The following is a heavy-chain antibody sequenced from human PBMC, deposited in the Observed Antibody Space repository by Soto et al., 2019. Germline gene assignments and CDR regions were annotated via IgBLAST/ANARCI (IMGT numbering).Heavy chain of an antibody. CDR2: ISGSGGST. D-gene: IGHD6-13*01. V-gene: IGHV3-23*01. Sequence: ETLSLTCAVSGYSISSGYYWGWLRQPPGKGLEWVSAISGSGGSTYYADSVKGRFTISRDTSKNTLYLQMNSLRAEDTALYYCAKSYSSNWYDYFDYWGQGTLVTVSS. J-gene: IGHJ4*02. CDR3: AKSYSSNWYDYFDY. CDR1: GYSISSGYY.